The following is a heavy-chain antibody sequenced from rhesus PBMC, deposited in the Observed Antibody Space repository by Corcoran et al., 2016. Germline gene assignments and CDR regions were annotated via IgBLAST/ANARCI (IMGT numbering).Heavy chain of an antibody. J-gene: IGHJ4*01. V-gene: IGHV4-65*01. CDR1: GGSISSSNW. CDR2: IYGGSGST. Sequence: QVQLQESGPGLVKPSETLSLTCAVSGGSISSSNWWSWIRQSPGQGLESIGYIYGGSGSTSYNPSLKSRVTISADTSQNQFSLKLSSVTAADTAVYYCARHERKGSGYFDYWGQGVLVTVSS. D-gene: IGHD2-21*01. CDR3: ARHERKGSGYFDY.